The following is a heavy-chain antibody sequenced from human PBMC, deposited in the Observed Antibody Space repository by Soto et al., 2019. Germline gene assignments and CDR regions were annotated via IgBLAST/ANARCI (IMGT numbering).Heavy chain of an antibody. D-gene: IGHD3-3*01. V-gene: IGHV1-18*01. J-gene: IGHJ4*02. CDR2: ISAYKANT. Sequence: ASVKVSFKAPGYTYTSYGISWVLQAPGQGLEWMGWISAYKANTNYAQKLQGRVTMTTDTSTSTAYMELRSLRSDDTAVYYCARDEWSTATSNDYWGQGTLVTVSS. CDR3: ARDEWSTATSNDY. CDR1: GYTYTSYG.